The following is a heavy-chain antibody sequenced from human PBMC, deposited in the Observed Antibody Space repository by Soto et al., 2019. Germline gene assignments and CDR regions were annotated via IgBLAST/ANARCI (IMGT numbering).Heavy chain of an antibody. CDR2: ISSSSSYI. D-gene: IGHD3-3*01. J-gene: IGHJ3*02. CDR1: GFTFSSYS. Sequence: GGSLRLSCAASGFTFSSYSMNWVRQAPGKGLEWVSSISSSSSYIYYADSVKGRFTISRDNAKHSLYLQMNSLRAEDTAVYYCARDRITIFGGPNPDAFDSWGQGTMVTVSS. V-gene: IGHV3-21*01. CDR3: ARDRITIFGGPNPDAFDS.